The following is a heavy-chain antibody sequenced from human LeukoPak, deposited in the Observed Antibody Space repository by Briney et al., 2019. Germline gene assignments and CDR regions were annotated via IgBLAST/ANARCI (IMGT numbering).Heavy chain of an antibody. D-gene: IGHD6-19*01. CDR1: GGSFSDYY. CDR3: ARVDGSGWWEPLQH. J-gene: IGHJ1*01. Sequence: SETLSLICAVYGGSFSDYYWSWIRQPPGKGLEWIGEINHSGITNYNPSLKSRVTISVDTSKNQFSLKLSSVTAADTAVYYCARVDGSGWWEPLQHWGQGTLVTVSS. V-gene: IGHV4-34*01. CDR2: INHSGIT.